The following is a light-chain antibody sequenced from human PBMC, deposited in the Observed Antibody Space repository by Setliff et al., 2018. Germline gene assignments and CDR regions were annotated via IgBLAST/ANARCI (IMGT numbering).Light chain of an antibody. Sequence: QSVLTQPPSASGSPGQSVTISCTGTSSDIGGYKYVSWYQQHPGKAPKLMIYEVNKRPSGVPDRFSGSKSGNTASLTVSGLQAEDEADYYCNSYTSSFTEVFGTGTKGTVL. V-gene: IGLV2-8*01. CDR1: SSDIGGYKY. J-gene: IGLJ1*01. CDR2: EVN. CDR3: NSYTSSFTEV.